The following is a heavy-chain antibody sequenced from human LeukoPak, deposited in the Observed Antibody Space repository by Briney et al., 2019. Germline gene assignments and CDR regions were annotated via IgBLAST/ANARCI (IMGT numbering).Heavy chain of an antibody. J-gene: IGHJ4*02. D-gene: IGHD1-26*01. CDR2: ISDRRGDT. V-gene: IGHV3-23*01. CDR3: AKGYRGNYDY. Sequence: GGSLRLSCAASGFTFSSYAMTWVRQAPGKGLEWVSAISDRRGDTYYGDSVKGRFTISRDNSKNTLYPQMNSLGAEDTAVYYCAKGYRGNYDYWGQGTLVTVSS. CDR1: GFTFSSYA.